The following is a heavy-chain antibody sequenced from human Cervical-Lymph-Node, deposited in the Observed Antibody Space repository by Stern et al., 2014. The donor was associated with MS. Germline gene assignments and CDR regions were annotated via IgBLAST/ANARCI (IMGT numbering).Heavy chain of an antibody. Sequence: EMQLVESGGGLVKTGGSLRLSCGGSGFPFSPYPMNWVRQAPGKGLEWVSSISISGSFTFYADSVKGRFTILRDDAEHSLYLQMNSMRAEDTAVYFCARSRITESASYHYDFDNWGQGTRVTVSS. CDR1: GFPFSPYP. CDR2: ISISGSFT. D-gene: IGHD1-26*01. CDR3: ARSRITESASYHYDFDN. J-gene: IGHJ4*02. V-gene: IGHV3-21*01.